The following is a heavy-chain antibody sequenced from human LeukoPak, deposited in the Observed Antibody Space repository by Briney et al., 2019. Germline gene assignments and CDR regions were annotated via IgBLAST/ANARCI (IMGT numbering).Heavy chain of an antibody. CDR1: GFTFSSYA. CDR2: ISGSGGST. J-gene: IGHJ4*02. D-gene: IGHD3-3*01. CDR3: AKDLGWGDFWSGYYFGY. V-gene: IGHV3-23*01. Sequence: GGSLRLSCAASGFTFSSYAMSWVRQAPGKGLEWVSAISGSGGSTYYADSVKGRFTISRDNSKNTLYLQMNSLRAEDTAVYYCAKDLGWGDFWSGYYFGYWGQGTLVTVSS.